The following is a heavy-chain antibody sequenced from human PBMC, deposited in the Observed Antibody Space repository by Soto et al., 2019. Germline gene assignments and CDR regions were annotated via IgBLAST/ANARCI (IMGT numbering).Heavy chain of an antibody. CDR2: ISWNSGSI. V-gene: IGHV3-9*01. CDR3: ARAPGRCSSTSCYGALDYFDY. CDR1: GFTFDDYA. J-gene: IGHJ4*02. D-gene: IGHD2-2*01. Sequence: EVQLVESGGGLVQPGRSLRLSCAASGFTFDDYAMHWVRQAPGKGLEWVSGISWNSGSIGYADSVKGRFTISRDNAKNSLYLQMNSLRAEDTAVYYCARAPGRCSSTSCYGALDYFDYWGQGTLVTVSS.